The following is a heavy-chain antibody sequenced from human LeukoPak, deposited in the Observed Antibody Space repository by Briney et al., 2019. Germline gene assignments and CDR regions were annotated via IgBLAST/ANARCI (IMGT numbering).Heavy chain of an antibody. J-gene: IGHJ4*02. CDR1: GFTFSSYW. Sequence: PGGSLRLSCAASGFTFSSYWMSWVRQAPGKGLEWVANIKQDGSEKYYVDSVKGRFTISRDNAKNSLYLQMNSLRAEDTAVYYCASIGSPRYSYGLIPIFDYWGQGTLVTVSS. V-gene: IGHV3-7*01. D-gene: IGHD5-18*01. CDR3: ASIGSPRYSYGLIPIFDY. CDR2: IKQDGSEK.